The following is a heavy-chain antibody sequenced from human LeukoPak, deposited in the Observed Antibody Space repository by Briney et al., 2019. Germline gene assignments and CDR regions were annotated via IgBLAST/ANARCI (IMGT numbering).Heavy chain of an antibody. D-gene: IGHD3-22*01. J-gene: IGHJ4*02. Sequence: PGESLRLSCAASGFNFSSYSMNWVRQAPGKGLELVSSISSRSSFLYYADSVQGRFTISRDNAKHSLYLQMNSLRAEDTAVYYCARESSGYFYWGQGTLVTVSS. CDR1: GFNFSSYS. CDR2: ISSRSSFL. CDR3: ARESSGYFY. V-gene: IGHV3-21*01.